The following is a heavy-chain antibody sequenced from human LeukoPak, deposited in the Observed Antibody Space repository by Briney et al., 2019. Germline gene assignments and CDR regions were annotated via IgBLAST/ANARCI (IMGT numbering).Heavy chain of an antibody. CDR1: GYTFTVNY. CDR3: ARDLKYQLLFEAFDI. J-gene: IGHJ3*02. Sequence: ASVMVPCKPSGYTFTVNYLHWVRQAPGRGLEWMGWINPNSGGTHYAQKFQGRVTMTRDTSINTAYMELSRLRSDDTAVYYCARDLKYQLLFEAFDIWGQGTMVTVSS. D-gene: IGHD2-2*01. V-gene: IGHV1-2*02. CDR2: INPNSGGT.